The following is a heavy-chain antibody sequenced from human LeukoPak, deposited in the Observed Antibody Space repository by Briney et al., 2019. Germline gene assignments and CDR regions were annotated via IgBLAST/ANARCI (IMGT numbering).Heavy chain of an antibody. CDR2: INHSGST. CDR3: ARDRPKRGRRGVDYYYYGMDV. CDR1: GGSFSGYY. J-gene: IGHJ6*02. V-gene: IGHV4-34*01. D-gene: IGHD3-10*01. Sequence: SETLSLTCAVYGGSFSGYYWSWIRQPPGKGLEWIGEINHSGSTNYNPSLKSRVTISVDTSKNQFSLKLSSVTAAGTAVYYCARDRPKRGRRGVDYYYYGMDVWGQGTTVTVSS.